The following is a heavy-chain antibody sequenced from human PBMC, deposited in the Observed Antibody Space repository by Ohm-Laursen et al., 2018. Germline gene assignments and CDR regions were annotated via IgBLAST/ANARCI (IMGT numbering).Heavy chain of an antibody. J-gene: IGHJ6*02. Sequence: SLRLSCAASGFTFSSYGMHWVRQAPGKGLEWVAVIWYDGSNKYYADSVKGRFTISRDNSKNTLYLQMNGLRAEDTAVYYCASGIVSYYYYGMDVWGQGTTVTVSS. D-gene: IGHD1-26*01. CDR2: IWYDGSNK. V-gene: IGHV3-33*01. CDR3: ASGIVSYYYYGMDV. CDR1: GFTFSSYG.